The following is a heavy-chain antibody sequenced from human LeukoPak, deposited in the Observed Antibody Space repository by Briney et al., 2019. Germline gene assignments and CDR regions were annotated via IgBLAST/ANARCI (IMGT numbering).Heavy chain of an antibody. CDR3: ARAPYCSGGSCYSGGWFDP. D-gene: IGHD2-15*01. V-gene: IGHV4-31*03. CDR1: GGSISSGGYY. CDR2: IYSSGST. J-gene: IGHJ5*02. Sequence: PSETLSLTCTVSGGSISSGGYYWSWLRQHPGKSLEWIGYIYSSGSTYYNPSPKSRVTISVDTSKNQFSLKLSSVTAADTAVYYCARAPYCSGGSCYSGGWFDPWGQGTLVTVSS.